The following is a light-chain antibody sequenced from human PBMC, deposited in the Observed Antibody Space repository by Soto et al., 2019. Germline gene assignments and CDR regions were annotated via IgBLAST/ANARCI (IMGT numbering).Light chain of an antibody. V-gene: IGKV1-8*01. J-gene: IGKJ3*01. CDR2: AAS. CDR3: QQYYSYTFS. CDR1: QGISSY. Sequence: AIRMTQSPSSLSASTGDRVTITCRASQGISSYLAWYQQKPGKAPKLLIYAASTLQSGVPSRFSGSGFGTDFTLPISCLQSEDFSTYYCQQYYSYTFSFGPGTKVDIK.